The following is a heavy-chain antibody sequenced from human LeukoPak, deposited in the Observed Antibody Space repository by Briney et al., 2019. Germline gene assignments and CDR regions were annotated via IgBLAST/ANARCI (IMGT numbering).Heavy chain of an antibody. Sequence: SETLSLTCAVYGGSFSGYYWSWIRQPPGKGLEWIGEINHSGSTNYNPSLKSRVTISVDTSKNQFSLKLSSVTAADTAVYYCARLGMSGAHYYYYGMDVWGQGPRSPSP. CDR2: INHSGST. V-gene: IGHV4-34*01. J-gene: IGHJ6*02. CDR3: ARLGMSGAHYYYYGMDV. D-gene: IGHD1-14*01. CDR1: GGSFSGYY.